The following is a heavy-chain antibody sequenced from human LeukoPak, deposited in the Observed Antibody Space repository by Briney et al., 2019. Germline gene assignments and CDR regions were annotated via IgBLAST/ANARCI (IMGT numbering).Heavy chain of an antibody. J-gene: IGHJ4*02. D-gene: IGHD2-2*01. CDR3: AKLGRYQLLWVNDY. CDR2: IRGSDGST. Sequence: GGSLRLSCAASGFPFSTYAMSWVRQAPGKGLEWVSSIRGSDGSTYYAGSVKGRFTISRDNSKNTLYLQMNSLRAEDTAVYYCAKLGRYQLLWVNDYWGQGTLVTVSS. CDR1: GFPFSTYA. V-gene: IGHV3-23*01.